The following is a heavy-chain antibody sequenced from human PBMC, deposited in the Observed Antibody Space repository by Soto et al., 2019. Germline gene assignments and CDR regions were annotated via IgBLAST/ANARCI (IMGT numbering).Heavy chain of an antibody. CDR2: IYYSGST. V-gene: IGHV4-31*03. J-gene: IGHJ4*02. Sequence: SETLSLTCTVSGGSISSGGYYWSWIRQHPGKGLEWIGYIYYSGSTYYNPSLKSRVTISVDTSKNQFSLKLSSVTAADTAVYYCARVRPPTVTTGYYFDYWGQGTLVTVSS. CDR3: ARVRPPTVTTGYYFDY. D-gene: IGHD4-17*01. CDR1: GGSISSGGYY.